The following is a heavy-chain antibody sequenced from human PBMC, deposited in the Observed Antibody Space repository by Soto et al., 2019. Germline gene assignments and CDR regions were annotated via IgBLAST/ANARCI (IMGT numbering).Heavy chain of an antibody. CDR3: ARGRGSVGYSSSWYRSDYYYYGMDV. V-gene: IGHV3-11*06. J-gene: IGHJ6*04. D-gene: IGHD6-13*01. CDR1: GFTFSDYD. Sequence: GGSLRLSCAASGFTFSDYDMSWIRQAPGEGLEWVSYISSSSSYTNYADSVKGRFTISRDNAKKSLYLQMNSLRAEDTAVYYCARGRGSVGYSSSWYRSDYYYYGMDVWGKGTTVTASS. CDR2: ISSSSSYT.